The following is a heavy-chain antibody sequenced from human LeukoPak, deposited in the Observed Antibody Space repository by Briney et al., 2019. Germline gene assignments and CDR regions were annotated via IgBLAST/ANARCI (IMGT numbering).Heavy chain of an antibody. CDR2: IIPILGIA. CDR3: ARGEYGSGIHPPGY. V-gene: IGHV1-69*04. J-gene: IGHJ4*02. CDR1: GGTFSSYA. D-gene: IGHD3-10*01. Sequence: EASVKVSCKASGGTFSSYAISWVRQAPGQGLEWMGRIIPILGIANYAQKFQGRVTITADKSTSTAYMELSSLRSEDTAVYYCARGEYGSGIHPPGYWGQGTLVTVSS.